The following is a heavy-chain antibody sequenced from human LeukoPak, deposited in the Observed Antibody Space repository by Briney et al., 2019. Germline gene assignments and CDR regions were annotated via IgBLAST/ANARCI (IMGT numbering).Heavy chain of an antibody. Sequence: PSETLSLTCTVSGGSISSGGYYWSWIRQHPGKGLEWIGYNYYSGSTYYNPSLKSRVTISVDTSKNQFSLKLSSVTAADTAVYYCARWVAIGGMDVWGQGTTVTVSS. D-gene: IGHD2-15*01. CDR1: GGSISSGGYY. J-gene: IGHJ6*02. CDR2: NYYSGST. V-gene: IGHV4-31*03. CDR3: ARWVAIGGMDV.